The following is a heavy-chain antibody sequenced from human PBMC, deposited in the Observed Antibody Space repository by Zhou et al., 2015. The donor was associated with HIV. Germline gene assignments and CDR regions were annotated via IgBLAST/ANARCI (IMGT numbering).Heavy chain of an antibody. Sequence: QVQLVQSGAEVKKPGASVKVSCKASGYTFTSYYMHWVRQAPGQGLEWMGIINPSGGSTSYAQKFQGRVTMTRDTSTSTVYMELSSLRSEDTAVYYCARTGGGAGWKTWGHFDYWGPGEPWSPSPQ. V-gene: IGHV1-46*01. J-gene: IGHJ4*02. CDR1: GYTFTSYY. D-gene: IGHD7-27*01. CDR2: INPSGGST. CDR3: ARTGGGAGWKTWGHFDY.